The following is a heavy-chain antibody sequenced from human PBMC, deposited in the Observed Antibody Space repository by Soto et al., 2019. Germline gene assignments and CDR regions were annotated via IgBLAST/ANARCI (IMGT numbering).Heavy chain of an antibody. Sequence: GGSLRLSCAASGFTFSSYGMHWVRQAPGKGLEWVAVISYDGSNKYYADSVKGRFTISRDNSKNTLYLQMNSLRAEDTAVYYCAKDNDFGRNGMAVWGQGTTVTVSS. J-gene: IGHJ6*02. CDR1: GFTFSSYG. CDR2: ISYDGSNK. D-gene: IGHD3-3*01. V-gene: IGHV3-30*18. CDR3: AKDNDFGRNGMAV.